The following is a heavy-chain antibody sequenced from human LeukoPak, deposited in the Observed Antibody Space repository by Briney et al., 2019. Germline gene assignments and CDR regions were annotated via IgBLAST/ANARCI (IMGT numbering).Heavy chain of an antibody. CDR2: IRSKAYGGTI. J-gene: IGHJ6*02. CDR3: TRGPIQLWIHNAMDV. CDR1: GFTFGDYA. V-gene: IGHV3-49*04. D-gene: IGHD5-18*01. Sequence: PGRSLRLSCTTSGFTFGDYATSWVRQAPGKGLEWVGFIRSKAYGGTIEYAASVKGRFTISRDDSKSIAYLQMNSLKIEDTALYYCTRGPIQLWIHNAMDVWGQGTTVTVSS.